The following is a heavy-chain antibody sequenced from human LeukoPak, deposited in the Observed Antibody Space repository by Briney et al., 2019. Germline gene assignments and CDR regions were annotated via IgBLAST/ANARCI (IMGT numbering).Heavy chain of an antibody. Sequence: SVKVSCKASGGTLSSYAISWVRQAPGQGLEWMGGIIPIFGTANYAQKFQGRVTITADESTSTAYMELSSLRSEDTAVYYCARAAGSSWSDYYYYYGMDVWGQGTTVTVSS. CDR3: ARAAGSSWSDYYYYYGMDV. CDR2: IIPIFGTA. V-gene: IGHV1-69*13. D-gene: IGHD6-13*01. CDR1: GGTLSSYA. J-gene: IGHJ6*02.